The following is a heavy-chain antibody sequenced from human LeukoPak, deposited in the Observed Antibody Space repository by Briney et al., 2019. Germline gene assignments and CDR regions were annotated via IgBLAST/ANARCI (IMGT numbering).Heavy chain of an antibody. CDR1: GYTLTELS. CDR3: ATRSSYYDSSGYYQDAFDI. J-gene: IGHJ3*02. CDR2: FDPEDGET. D-gene: IGHD3-22*01. V-gene: IGHV1-24*01. Sequence: ASVKVSCKVSGYTLTELSMHWVRQAPGKGLEWMGGFDPEDGETICAQKFQGRVTMTEDTSTDTAYMELSSLRSEDTAVYYCATRSSYYDSSGYYQDAFDIWGQGTMVTVSS.